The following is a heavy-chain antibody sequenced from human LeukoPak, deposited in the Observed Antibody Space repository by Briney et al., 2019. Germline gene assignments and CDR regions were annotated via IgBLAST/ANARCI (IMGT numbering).Heavy chain of an antibody. Sequence: GGSLRLACAASGFTFSSSAMSWVRQAPGKGLEWVSAISNNGGYTYYADSVQGRFTISRDNSKSTLCLQMNSLRAEDTAVYYCAKQLGYCSDGSCYFPYWGQGTLVTVSS. J-gene: IGHJ4*02. CDR2: ISNNGGYT. CDR1: GFTFSSSA. CDR3: AKQLGYCSDGSCYFPY. V-gene: IGHV3-23*01. D-gene: IGHD2-15*01.